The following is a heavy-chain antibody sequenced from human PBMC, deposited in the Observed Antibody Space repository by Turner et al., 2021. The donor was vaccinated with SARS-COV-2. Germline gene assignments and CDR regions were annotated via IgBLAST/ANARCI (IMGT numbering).Heavy chain of an antibody. D-gene: IGHD3-16*01. CDR1: GGSISSYY. V-gene: IGHV4-59*01. Sequence: QVQLQESGPGLVQPSETLSLTFTVSGGSISSYYWSWIRQPPGKGLEWIGYIYYSGSTNYNPSLKSRVTISVDTSKNQFSLKLSSVTAADTAVYYCARDPGEGSFDYWGQGTLVTVSS. CDR2: IYYSGST. CDR3: ARDPGEGSFDY. J-gene: IGHJ4*02.